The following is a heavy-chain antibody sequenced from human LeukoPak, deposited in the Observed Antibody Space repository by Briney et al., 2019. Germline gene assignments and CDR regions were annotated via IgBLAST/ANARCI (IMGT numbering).Heavy chain of an antibody. Sequence: PSETLSLTCTVSGGSISSGGYYWGWIRQPPGKGLEWIGSIYYSGSTYYNPSLKSRVTISVDTSKNQFSLKLSSVTAADTAVYYCARRNPDPHYYYYGMDVWGQGTTVTVSS. V-gene: IGHV4-39*01. CDR2: IYYSGST. CDR1: GGSISSGGYY. J-gene: IGHJ6*02. CDR3: ARRNPDPHYYYYGMDV.